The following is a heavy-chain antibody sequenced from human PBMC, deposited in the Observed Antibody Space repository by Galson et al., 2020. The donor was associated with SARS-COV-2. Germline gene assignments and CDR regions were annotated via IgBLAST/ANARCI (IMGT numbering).Heavy chain of an antibody. CDR3: ARHRGRWDPVAFDI. V-gene: IGHV5-51*07. Sequence: GESLKISCQGSGYSFTSYWIRCVHQMPAKGLEWMGISYPGDSYTRYRPSFQGQATISADKSISTAYLQWSSLKASDTAMYYCARHRGRWDPVAFDIWGQGTMVTVSS. CDR2: SYPGDSYT. J-gene: IGHJ3*02. D-gene: IGHD1-26*01. CDR1: GYSFTSYW.